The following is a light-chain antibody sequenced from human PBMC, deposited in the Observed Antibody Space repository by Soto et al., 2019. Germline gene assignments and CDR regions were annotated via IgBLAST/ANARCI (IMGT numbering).Light chain of an antibody. CDR1: QGMSTH. CDR3: QQLNGYQLA. J-gene: IGKJ4*01. V-gene: IGKV1-9*01. Sequence: DIQLTQSPSFLSASVGDTVTITCRASQGMSTHLAWYQQKPGKVPKLLIRSASTLQSGVPPRFSGGGSGTEFTLTISTLQPDDSGIYYCQQLNGYQLAFGGGTNVEIK. CDR2: SAS.